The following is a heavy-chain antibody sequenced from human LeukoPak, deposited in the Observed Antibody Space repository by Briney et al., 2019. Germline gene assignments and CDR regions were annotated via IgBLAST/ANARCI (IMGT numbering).Heavy chain of an antibody. V-gene: IGHV4-4*07. CDR1: GGSISSYF. CDR3: ARHLTRRDYFYYGMDV. J-gene: IGHJ6*02. Sequence: SETLSLTCTVSGGSISSYFWSWIRQPAGKGLEWLGRIYASGSTNFNPSLKSRVNMSLDTSKNQFALTLNAVTAADTAVYYCARHLTRRDYFYYGMDVWGQGTPVTVSS. CDR2: IYASGST.